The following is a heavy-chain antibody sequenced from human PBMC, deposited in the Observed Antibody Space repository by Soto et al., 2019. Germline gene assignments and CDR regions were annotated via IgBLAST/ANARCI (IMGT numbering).Heavy chain of an antibody. CDR3: AKDFLAAAGTRSLQPVGY. CDR1: GFTFSSYG. Sequence: QVQLLESGGGVVQPGRSLRLSCAASGFTFSSYGMHWVRQAPGKGLEWVAVISYDGSNKYYADSVKGRFTISRDNSKNTLYLQMNSLRAEDTAVYYYAKDFLAAAGTRSLQPVGYWGQGTLVTVSS. CDR2: ISYDGSNK. V-gene: IGHV3-30*18. J-gene: IGHJ4*02. D-gene: IGHD6-13*01.